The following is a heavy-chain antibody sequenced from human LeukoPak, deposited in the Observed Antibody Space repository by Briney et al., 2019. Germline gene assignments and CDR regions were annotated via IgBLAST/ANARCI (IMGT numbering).Heavy chain of an antibody. V-gene: IGHV1-69*13. D-gene: IGHD3-10*01. J-gene: IGHJ4*02. CDR2: IIPIFGTA. Sequence: SVKFSCKASGGTFSSYAISWVRQAPGQGLEWMGGIIPIFGTANYAQKFQGRVTITADESTSTAYMELSSLRSEDTAVYYCARAKRFGETLFDYWGQGTLVTVSS. CDR3: ARAKRFGETLFDY. CDR1: GGTFSSYA.